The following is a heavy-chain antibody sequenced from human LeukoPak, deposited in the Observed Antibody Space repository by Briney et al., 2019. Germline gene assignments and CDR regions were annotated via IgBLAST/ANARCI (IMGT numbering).Heavy chain of an antibody. J-gene: IGHJ6*03. D-gene: IGHD3-10*01. CDR3: ARERSVNYYGSGSYYLLFGYYMDV. CDR1: GYTFTSYG. V-gene: IGHV1-18*01. CDR2: ISAYNGNT. Sequence: GASVKVSCKASGYTFTSYGISWVRQAPGQGPEWMGWISAYNGNTNYAQKLQGRVTMTTDTSTSTAYMELRSLRSDDTAVYYCARERSVNYYGSGSYYLLFGYYMDVWGKGTTVTISS.